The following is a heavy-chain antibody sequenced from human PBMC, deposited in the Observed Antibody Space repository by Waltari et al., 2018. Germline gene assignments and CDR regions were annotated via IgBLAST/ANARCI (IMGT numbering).Heavy chain of an antibody. J-gene: IGHJ4*02. CDR3: ATPFYNWDDPLHS. CDR2: ITVGDDT. D-gene: IGHD1-20*01. CDR1: GITFSNYA. V-gene: IGHV3-23*01. Sequence: EVQLLESGGDLVQPGGSLRLSCAASGITFSNYAINWVRLAPGRGWGWVSAITVGDDTYYADSVKGRFTISRDTSKDTVHLQMNGLRAEDTAVYYCATPFYNWDDPLHSWGQGTLVTVSS.